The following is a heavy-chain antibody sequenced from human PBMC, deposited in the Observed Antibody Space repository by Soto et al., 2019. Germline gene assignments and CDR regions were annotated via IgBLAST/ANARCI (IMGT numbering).Heavy chain of an antibody. CDR1: GGTFNSYD. CDR2: IIPIVETP. D-gene: IGHD3-22*01. Sequence: ASVKVSCKASGGTFNSYDINWVRQAPGQGLEWMGGIIPIVETPKYAQKFQGRVTITADESTNTVYMELSSLRSEDTAMYYCARLSRPNYYDTSGFFKDNWFDPWGQGTLVTVSS. J-gene: IGHJ5*02. V-gene: IGHV1-69*13. CDR3: ARLSRPNYYDTSGFFKDNWFDP.